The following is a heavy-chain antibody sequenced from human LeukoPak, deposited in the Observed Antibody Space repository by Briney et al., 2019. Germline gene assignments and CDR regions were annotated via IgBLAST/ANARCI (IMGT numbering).Heavy chain of an antibody. Sequence: ASVKVSCKASGYTFTSYDITWVRQAPGQGLEWMGCISAYNGNTNYEQDLQGRVTMTTDTSASTAYMELRSLRSDDTAVYYCARGRASDYWGQGTLVTVSS. CDR3: ARGRASDY. CDR2: ISAYNGNT. D-gene: IGHD3-10*01. CDR1: GYTFTSYD. J-gene: IGHJ4*02. V-gene: IGHV1-18*01.